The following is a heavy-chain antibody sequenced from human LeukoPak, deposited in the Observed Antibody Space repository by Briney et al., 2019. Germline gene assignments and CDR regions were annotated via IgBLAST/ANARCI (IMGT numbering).Heavy chain of an antibody. CDR1: GFTFSDYY. D-gene: IGHD6-13*01. Sequence: GRSLRLSCAASGFTFSDYYMSWIRQAPGKGLEWVSYISSSSSYTNYADSVKGRFTISRDNAKNSLYLQRNSLRAEDTAVYYCARNQKSPDSSWSDYWGQGTLVTVSS. CDR3: ARNQKSPDSSWSDY. V-gene: IGHV3-11*03. CDR2: ISSSSSYT. J-gene: IGHJ4*02.